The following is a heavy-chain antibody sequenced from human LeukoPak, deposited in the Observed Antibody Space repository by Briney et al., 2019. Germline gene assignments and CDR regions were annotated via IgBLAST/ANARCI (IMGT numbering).Heavy chain of an antibody. CDR1: GFTFSSYG. J-gene: IGHJ4*02. CDR2: IWYDGSNK. V-gene: IGHV3-33*01. D-gene: IGHD4-17*01. CDR3: ARDRDYGDYDFDY. Sequence: GGSLRLSCAASGFTFSSYGMHWVRQAPGKGLEWVAVIWYDGSNKYYADSMKGRFTISRDNSKNTLYLQMYSLRAEDTAVYYCARDRDYGDYDFDYWGQGTLVTVSS.